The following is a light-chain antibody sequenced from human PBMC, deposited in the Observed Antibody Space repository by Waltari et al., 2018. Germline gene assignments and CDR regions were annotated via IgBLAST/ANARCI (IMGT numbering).Light chain of an antibody. Sequence: QTVVTQEQSLAVSPGGPVTLPCALSSGSVSTTSYATWYQQTPGQAPRTLVYKANSRSSGVPDRFSGSILGNKAALTITGAQAEDESDYYCLLYLGSGIFVFGGGTKLTVL. CDR1: SGSVSTTSY. J-gene: IGLJ3*02. CDR3: LLYLGSGIFV. CDR2: KAN. V-gene: IGLV8-61*01.